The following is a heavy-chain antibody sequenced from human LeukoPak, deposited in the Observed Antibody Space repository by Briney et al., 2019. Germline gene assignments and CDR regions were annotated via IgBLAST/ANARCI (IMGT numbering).Heavy chain of an antibody. V-gene: IGHV1-69*04. J-gene: IGHJ4*02. D-gene: IGHD3-9*01. CDR1: GGTFSSYA. CDR2: IIPILGIA. Sequence: ASVKVSCKASGGTFSSYAISWVRHAPGQGLEWMGRIIPILGIANYAQKFQGRVTITADKSTSTAYMELSSLRSEDTAVYYCARDRERYFDWLSNEGGGSFDYWGQGTLVTVSS. CDR3: ARDRERYFDWLSNEGGGSFDY.